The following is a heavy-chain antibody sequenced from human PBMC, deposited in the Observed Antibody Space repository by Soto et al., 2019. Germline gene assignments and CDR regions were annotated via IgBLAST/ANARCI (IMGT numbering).Heavy chain of an antibody. J-gene: IGHJ3*02. Sequence: PGGSLRLSCTASGFTFSYYYMSWIRQAPGRGLEWVSYISSSSSYTNYADSVKGRFTISRDNAKNSLYLQMNSLRAEDTAVYYCARXRLQYCGGDCYRDAFDIWGQGTMVTVSS. CDR1: GFTFSYYY. CDR2: ISSSSSYT. CDR3: ARXRLQYCGGDCYRDAFDI. V-gene: IGHV3-11*06. D-gene: IGHD2-21*02.